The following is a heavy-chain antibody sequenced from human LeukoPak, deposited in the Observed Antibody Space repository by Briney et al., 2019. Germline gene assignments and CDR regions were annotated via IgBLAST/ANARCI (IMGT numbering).Heavy chain of an antibody. D-gene: IGHD2-21*02. J-gene: IGHJ5*02. Sequence: GGSLRLSCAASGFTFGSYGMHWVRQAPGKGLEWVAVIWYDGSNKYYADPVKGRFTISGDNSKNTLYLQMNSLRAEDTAVYYCARDPIAYCGGDCYPHSWFDPWGQGTLVAVSS. V-gene: IGHV3-33*01. CDR2: IWYDGSNK. CDR3: ARDPIAYCGGDCYPHSWFDP. CDR1: GFTFGSYG.